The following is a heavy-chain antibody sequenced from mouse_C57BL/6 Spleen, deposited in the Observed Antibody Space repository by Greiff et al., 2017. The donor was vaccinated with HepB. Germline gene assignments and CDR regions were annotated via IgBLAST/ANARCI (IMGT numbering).Heavy chain of an antibody. CDR3: ARYSKGGAMDY. CDR1: GYAFSSSW. V-gene: IGHV1-82*01. CDR2: IYPGDGDT. J-gene: IGHJ4*01. D-gene: IGHD2-5*01. Sequence: VQLQQSGPELVKPGASVKISCRASGYAFSSSWMNWVKQRPGKGLEWIGRIYPGDGDTNYNGKFKGKATLTADKSSSTAYMQLSSLTSEDSAVYCCARYSKGGAMDYWGQGTSVTVSS.